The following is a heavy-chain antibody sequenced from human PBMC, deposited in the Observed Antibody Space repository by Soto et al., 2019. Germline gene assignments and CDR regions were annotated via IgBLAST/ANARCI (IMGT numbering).Heavy chain of an antibody. Sequence: SGPTLVNPTQTLTLTCTFSGFSLSTSGMRVIWIRQPPGKALEWLARIDWDDDKFYRTSLESRLTIPKDTSKNRVVLTMTKMDPVGTATYYCARIGGSGYYDYWGQGTRVTVSS. CDR3: ARIGGSGYYDY. CDR1: GFSLSTSGMR. D-gene: IGHD3-3*01. J-gene: IGHJ4*02. V-gene: IGHV2-70*04. CDR2: IDWDDDK.